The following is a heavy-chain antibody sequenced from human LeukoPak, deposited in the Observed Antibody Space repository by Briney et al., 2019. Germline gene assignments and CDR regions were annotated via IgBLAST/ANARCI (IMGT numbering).Heavy chain of an antibody. CDR2: ISGYGGDP. CDR1: GFTFDDYA. D-gene: IGHD6-19*01. J-gene: IGHJ4*02. V-gene: IGHV3-43*02. CDR3: VRDFSVADLTDY. Sequence: GGSLRLSCAASGFTFDDYAMHWVRHAPGKGLEWVALISGYGGDPYYADSVRGRFTISRDNRKNSLFLQINSLRTEDTAFYYCVRDFSVADLTDYWGQGTLVTVSS.